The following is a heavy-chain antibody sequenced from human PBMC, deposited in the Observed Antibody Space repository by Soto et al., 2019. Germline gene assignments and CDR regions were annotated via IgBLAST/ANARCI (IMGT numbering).Heavy chain of an antibody. CDR3: ARLYCSSSTCDSWFDP. V-gene: IGHV5-10-1*01. CDR1: GYTFTTFW. D-gene: IGHD2-2*01. Sequence: GESLKISCTGFGYTFTTFWISWVRQMPGRGLEWMGRIDPRDSYTNSSPSFQGHVTISADKSISTAYLQWGSLKASDTAMYYCARLYCSSSTCDSWFDPWGQGTLVTVSS. CDR2: IDPRDSYT. J-gene: IGHJ5*02.